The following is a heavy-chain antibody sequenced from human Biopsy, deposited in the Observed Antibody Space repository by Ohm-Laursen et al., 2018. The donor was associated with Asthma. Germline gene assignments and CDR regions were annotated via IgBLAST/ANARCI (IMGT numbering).Heavy chain of an antibody. CDR3: ARCQVGYSSGWSLLLKKIYYSGMDV. CDR1: GGTFSNFA. CDR2: IMTVFGTT. D-gene: IGHD6-19*01. V-gene: IGHV1-69*13. Sequence: EASVKVSCNAPGGTFSNFAISWVRQAPGQGLEWLGGIMTVFGTTNYAQKFQGRVTITADESTSTAYMEVTSLRSEDTAIYYCARCQVGYSSGWSLLLKKIYYSGMDVWGQGTAVTVSS. J-gene: IGHJ6*02.